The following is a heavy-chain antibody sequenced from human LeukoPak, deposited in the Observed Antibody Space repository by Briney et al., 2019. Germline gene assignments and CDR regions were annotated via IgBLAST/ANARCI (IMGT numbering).Heavy chain of an antibody. Sequence: SETLSLTCTVSGGSISSYYWSWIRQPAGKGLERIGRIYTSGSTNYNPSLKSRVTMSVDTSKNQFSLKLSSVTAADTAVYYCARQTYDSSGYYYTDYWGQGTLVTVSS. CDR1: GGSISSYY. J-gene: IGHJ4*02. V-gene: IGHV4-4*07. D-gene: IGHD3-22*01. CDR2: IYTSGST. CDR3: ARQTYDSSGYYYTDY.